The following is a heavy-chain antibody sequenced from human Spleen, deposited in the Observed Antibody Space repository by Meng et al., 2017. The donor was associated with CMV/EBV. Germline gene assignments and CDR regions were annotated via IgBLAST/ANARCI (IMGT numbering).Heavy chain of an antibody. CDR2: IKSKTDGGTT. Sequence: SGFTFSNAWMSWVRQAPGKGLEWVGRIKSKTDGGTTDYAAPVKGRFTISADKSISTAYLQWSSLKASDTAMYYCARCSGYYIRSWFDPWGQGTLVTVSS. D-gene: IGHD3-22*01. J-gene: IGHJ5*02. CDR1: GFTFSNAW. V-gene: IGHV3-15*01. CDR3: ARCSGYYIRSWFDP.